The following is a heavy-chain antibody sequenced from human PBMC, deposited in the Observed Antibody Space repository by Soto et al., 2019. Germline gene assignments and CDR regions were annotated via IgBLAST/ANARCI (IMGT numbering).Heavy chain of an antibody. CDR2: ISGRGDTT. Sequence: EVQLLDSGGGLVQPGGSLRLSCAASGFSFSAYAMSWVRQAPGKGLEWVSSISGRGDTTYYADSVKGRFTISRDNSKNALYRQMGTLRADDTAVYFCAKVQIAVAANGYGFDYWGQGTQVTVSS. D-gene: IGHD6-19*01. CDR1: GFSFSAYA. V-gene: IGHV3-23*01. J-gene: IGHJ4*02. CDR3: AKVQIAVAANGYGFDY.